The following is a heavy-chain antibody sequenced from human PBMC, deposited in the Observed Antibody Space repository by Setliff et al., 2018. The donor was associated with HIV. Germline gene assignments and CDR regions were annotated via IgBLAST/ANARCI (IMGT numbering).Heavy chain of an antibody. CDR1: GYTFTGYY. J-gene: IGHJ4*02. CDR2: INPKSGGT. D-gene: IGHD6-6*01. Sequence: ASVKVSCKASGYTFTGYYMHWVRQAPGQGPEWLGRINPKSGGTRYAQKFQGRVSMTRDTASSTAYMELSRLRSDDSAVYYCARDHIAARSVDYWGQGTLVTVSS. CDR3: ARDHIAARSVDY. V-gene: IGHV1-2*06.